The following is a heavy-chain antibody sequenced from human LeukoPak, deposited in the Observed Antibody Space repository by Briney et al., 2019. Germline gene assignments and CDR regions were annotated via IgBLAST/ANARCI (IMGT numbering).Heavy chain of an antibody. D-gene: IGHD7-27*01. Sequence: SETLSLTCTVSGASISRTTYYWGWFRRPPGKGLEWIGTRFYRGDTYYNPSLKSRVTISIDMSENQVSLKLSFVTAADTALYYCAKEPTGDKSFDSWGQGTLVTVSS. CDR3: AKEPTGDKSFDS. CDR1: GASISRTTYY. CDR2: RFYRGDT. J-gene: IGHJ4*02. V-gene: IGHV4-39*07.